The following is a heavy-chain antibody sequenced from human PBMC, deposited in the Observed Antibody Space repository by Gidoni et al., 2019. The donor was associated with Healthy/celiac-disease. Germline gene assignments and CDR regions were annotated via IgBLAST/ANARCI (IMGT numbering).Heavy chain of an antibody. CDR3: ARDHSTRKSSYYYGMDV. CDR2: IIPIFGTA. D-gene: IGHD6-13*01. CDR1: GCTFSRYA. Sequence: QVQLVQSGAAVKKPGSSVKVSCKASGCTFSRYAISWGRQAPGQGLEWMGGIIPIFGTANYAQKCQGRVTITADKSTSTAYMELSSLRSEDTAVYYCARDHSTRKSSYYYGMDVWGQGTTVTVSS. V-gene: IGHV1-69*06. J-gene: IGHJ6*02.